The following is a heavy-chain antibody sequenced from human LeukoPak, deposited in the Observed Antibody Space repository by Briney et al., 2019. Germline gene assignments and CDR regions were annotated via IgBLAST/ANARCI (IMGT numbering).Heavy chain of an antibody. CDR1: GGSISSSSYY. CDR3: ARRGGVRGVIAYYYYYMDV. D-gene: IGHD3-10*01. Sequence: SETLSLTCTVSGGSISSSSYYWGWIRQPPGKGLEWIGRIYYSGSTNYNPSLKSRVTISVDTSKNQFSLKLSSVTAADTAVYYCARRGGVRGVIAYYYYYMDVWGKGTTVTISS. J-gene: IGHJ6*03. V-gene: IGHV4-39*07. CDR2: IYYSGST.